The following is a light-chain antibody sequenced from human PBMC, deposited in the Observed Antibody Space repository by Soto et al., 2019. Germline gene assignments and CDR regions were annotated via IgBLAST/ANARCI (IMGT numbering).Light chain of an antibody. V-gene: IGKV4-1*01. CDR3: QQYYTPPQT. CDR2: WAS. Sequence: DIVMTQSPDSLAVSPGERATINSKSSQSVLYSSNNKNYLAWYQQKPGQPPKLLISWASTRESGVPNRFSGSGSATDFTLNISSLQAEDVAVYYCQQYYTPPQTFGQGTKVEI. CDR1: QSVLYSSNNKNY. J-gene: IGKJ1*01.